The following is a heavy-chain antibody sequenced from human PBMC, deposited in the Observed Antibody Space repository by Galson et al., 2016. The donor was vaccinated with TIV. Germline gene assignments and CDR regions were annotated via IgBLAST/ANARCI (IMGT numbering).Heavy chain of an antibody. CDR3: AKGMDKWNEGGYDAFPV. J-gene: IGHJ3*01. Sequence: QSGAEVTKPGPSVKVSCKASGYTFRNYYVYWVRQGPGQGLEWLGRINPNSDGTNYARRFQGRVTITSDTSITTACMELRSLTSDDTAIYYCAKGMDKWNEGGYDAFPVWGQGTVVTVS. D-gene: IGHD1-20*01. CDR1: GYTFRNYY. V-gene: IGHV1-2*06. CDR2: INPNSDGT.